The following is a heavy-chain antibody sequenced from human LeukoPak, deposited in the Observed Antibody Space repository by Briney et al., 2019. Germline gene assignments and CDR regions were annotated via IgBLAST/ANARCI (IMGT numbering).Heavy chain of an antibody. Sequence: PGGSLRLSCAASGFTFNTYAMHWIRQAPGKGLEWVTVTSSAGTNNYYADSVKGRFTISRDNSKNTLYLQMNSLRAEDTAVYYCARCYTYGTTWFGGLDVWGQGTTVTVSS. D-gene: IGHD3-10*01. V-gene: IGHV3-30-3*01. CDR1: GFTFNTYA. CDR2: TSSAGTNN. CDR3: ARCYTYGTTWFGGLDV. J-gene: IGHJ6*02.